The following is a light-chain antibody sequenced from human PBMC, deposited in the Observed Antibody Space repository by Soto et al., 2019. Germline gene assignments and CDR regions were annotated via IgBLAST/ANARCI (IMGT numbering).Light chain of an antibody. J-gene: IGKJ2*01. CDR3: QQYNNGPYT. V-gene: IGKV3-15*01. CDR1: QSIGSN. Sequence: EMVMTQSPASLSASPGERATLSCRASQSIGSNLAWYQRKPGQAPRLLIYGAFIRGTCIPDRFSGSGSGTEFTLTISSLQSEDFAVYYCQQYNNGPYTFGQGTKLEIK. CDR2: GAF.